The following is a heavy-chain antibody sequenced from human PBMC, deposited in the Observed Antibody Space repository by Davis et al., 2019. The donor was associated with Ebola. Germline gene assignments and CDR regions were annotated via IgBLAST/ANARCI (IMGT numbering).Heavy chain of an antibody. CDR1: GYSFTSYW. Sequence: PGGSLRLSCKGSGYSFTSYWISWVRQLPGKGLEWMGRIDPSDSYTNYSPSFQGHVTIPADKSISTAYLQWSSLKASDTAMYYCARRQRLGYCSGGSCYTTGYYYGMDVWGQGTTVTVSS. V-gene: IGHV5-10-1*01. CDR3: ARRQRLGYCSGGSCYTTGYYYGMDV. CDR2: IDPSDSYT. D-gene: IGHD2-15*01. J-gene: IGHJ6*02.